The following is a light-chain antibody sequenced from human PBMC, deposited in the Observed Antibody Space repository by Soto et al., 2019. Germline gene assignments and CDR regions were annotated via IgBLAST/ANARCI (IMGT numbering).Light chain of an antibody. CDR1: QSVSSSY. J-gene: IGKJ4*01. V-gene: IGKV3-20*01. Sequence: IVFTHSPGTLSLSPGERATLSCRASQSVSSSYLAWYQQKPGQAPRLLIYGASSRATGIPDRFSGSGSGTDFTLTISRLEPEDFAVYYCQPYGSSPELTFGGGTKVDIK. CDR3: QPYGSSPELT. CDR2: GAS.